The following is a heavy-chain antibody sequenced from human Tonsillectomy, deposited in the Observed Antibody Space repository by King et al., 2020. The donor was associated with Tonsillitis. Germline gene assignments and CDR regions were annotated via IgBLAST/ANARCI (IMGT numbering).Heavy chain of an antibody. V-gene: IGHV4-59*01. D-gene: IGHD3-9*01. Sequence: QLQESGPGLVKPSETLSLTCTVSGGSISSYYWSWIRQPPGKGLEWIGFIHYSGSTNYNPSPKSRVTVSVDTSKNQFSLKLSSGTAADTAVYYCASGQGTYYDILTGYSGDAFDIWGQGTMVTVAS. CDR3: ASGQGTYYDILTGYSGDAFDI. CDR1: GGSISSYY. CDR2: IHYSGST. J-gene: IGHJ3*02.